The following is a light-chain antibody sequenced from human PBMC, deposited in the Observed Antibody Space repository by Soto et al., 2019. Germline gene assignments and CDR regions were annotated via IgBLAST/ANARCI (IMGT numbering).Light chain of an antibody. Sequence: QPALTQPASVSGSPGQSITISCTGTSSDVGGYNYVSWYQQHPGKAPKFMIYDVSNRPSGVSNRFSGSKSGNTASLTISGLQAEDEADYYCSSYTTSNTRQIVFGTGTKVTV. CDR2: DVS. CDR3: SSYTTSNTRQIV. V-gene: IGLV2-14*01. CDR1: SSDVGGYNY. J-gene: IGLJ1*01.